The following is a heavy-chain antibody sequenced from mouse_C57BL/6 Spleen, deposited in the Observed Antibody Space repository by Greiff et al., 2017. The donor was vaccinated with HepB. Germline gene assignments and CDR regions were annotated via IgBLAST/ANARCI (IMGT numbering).Heavy chain of an antibody. CDR1: GYTFTSYW. V-gene: IGHV1-64*01. CDR3: ARGGGTGAMDY. D-gene: IGHD4-1*01. Sequence: QVQLQQPGAELVKPGASVKLSCKASGYTFTSYWMHWVKQRPGQGLEWIGMIHPNSGSTNYNEKFKSKATLTVDKSSSTAYMQLSSLTSSDSAVYYCARGGGTGAMDYWGQGTSVTVSS. J-gene: IGHJ4*01. CDR2: IHPNSGST.